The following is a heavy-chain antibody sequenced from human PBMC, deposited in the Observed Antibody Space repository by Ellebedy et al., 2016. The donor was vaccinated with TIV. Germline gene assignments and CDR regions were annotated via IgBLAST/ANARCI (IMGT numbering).Heavy chain of an antibody. CDR2: IYYSGST. Sequence: SETLSLTCTVSGGSISSYYWSWIRQPPGKGLEWICYIYYSGSTSYNPSLKSRVTISVDTSKNQFSLKLSSVTAADTAVYYCAKGNPPSGPWGQGTLVTVSS. CDR1: GGSISSYY. J-gene: IGHJ5*02. CDR3: AKGNPPSGP. D-gene: IGHD4-23*01. V-gene: IGHV4-59*08.